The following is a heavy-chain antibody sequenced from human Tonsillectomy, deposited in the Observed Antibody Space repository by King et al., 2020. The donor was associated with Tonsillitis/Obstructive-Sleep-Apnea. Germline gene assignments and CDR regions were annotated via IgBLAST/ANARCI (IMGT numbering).Heavy chain of an antibody. CDR2: IYHSGST. J-gene: IGHJ4*02. CDR3: NVGRFFDY. Sequence: VKLQQWGAGLLKPPETLSLTCAVYGGSFSVYYWSWLRQPPGKGLEWIGEIYHSGSTNYNPSLKSRVTISADTSKNQFSLKLSSVTAADTALYSCNVGRFFDYWGQGTLVTVSS. D-gene: IGHD3-3*01. V-gene: IGHV4-34*01. CDR1: GGSFSVYY.